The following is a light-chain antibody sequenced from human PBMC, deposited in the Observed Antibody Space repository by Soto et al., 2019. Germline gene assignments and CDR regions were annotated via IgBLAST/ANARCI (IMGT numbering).Light chain of an antibody. V-gene: IGKV3-15*01. CDR2: GVS. Sequence: EIVMTPSPATLSVPPGERATLSCRASQSVRSNLAWYQQKPGQAPRLLIYGVSTRATGIPARFSGSGSGTEFTLTISSLQSEDFAVYWCQQYNNWPPTFGQGTKVDIK. J-gene: IGKJ1*01. CDR3: QQYNNWPPT. CDR1: QSVRSN.